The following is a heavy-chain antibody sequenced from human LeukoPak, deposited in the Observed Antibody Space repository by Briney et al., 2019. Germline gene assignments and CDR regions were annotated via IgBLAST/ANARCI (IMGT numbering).Heavy chain of an antibody. J-gene: IGHJ3*02. D-gene: IGHD5-18*01. CDR3: ARGEIQLWLTVGNAFDI. Sequence: GESLKISCKGSGYSLTSYWIGWVRQMPGKGLEWMGIIYPGDSDTRYSPSFQGQVTISADKSISTAYLQWSSLKASDTAMYYCARGEIQLWLTVGNAFDIWGQGTMVTVSS. CDR2: IYPGDSDT. CDR1: GYSLTSYW. V-gene: IGHV5-51*01.